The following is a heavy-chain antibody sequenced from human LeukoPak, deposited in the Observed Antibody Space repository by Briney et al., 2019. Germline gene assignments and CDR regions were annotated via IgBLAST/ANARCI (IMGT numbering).Heavy chain of an antibody. Sequence: PGGSLRLSCAASGLTFSSYWMSWVRQAPGKGLEWVANIKQDGSEKYYVDSVKGRFTISRDNAKNSLYLQMNSLRAEDTAVYYCARGGYSSSTSVDVWGKGTTVTVSS. D-gene: IGHD6-6*01. CDR3: ARGGYSSSTSVDV. J-gene: IGHJ6*04. V-gene: IGHV3-7*01. CDR2: IKQDGSEK. CDR1: GLTFSSYW.